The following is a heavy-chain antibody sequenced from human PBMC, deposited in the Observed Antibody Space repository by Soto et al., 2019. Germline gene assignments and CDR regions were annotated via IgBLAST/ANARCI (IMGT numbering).Heavy chain of an antibody. CDR3: ARAGVGYSYGDFDY. D-gene: IGHD5-18*01. V-gene: IGHV4-59*01. CDR1: GGSISSYY. CDR2: IYYSGST. Sequence: PSETLSLTCTVSGGSISSYYWSWIRQPPGKGLEWIGYIYYSGSTNYNPSLKSRVTISVDTSKNQFSLKLSSVTAADTAVYYCARAGVGYSYGDFDYWGQGTLVTVSS. J-gene: IGHJ4*02.